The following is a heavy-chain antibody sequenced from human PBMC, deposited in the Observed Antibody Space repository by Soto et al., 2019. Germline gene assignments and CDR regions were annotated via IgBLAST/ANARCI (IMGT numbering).Heavy chain of an antibody. CDR2: ISGSGGST. J-gene: IGHJ4*02. D-gene: IGHD6-19*01. Sequence: GGSLRLSCAASGFTFSSYAMSWVRQAPGKGLEWVSAISGSGGSTYDADSVKGRFTISRDNSKNTLYLQMNSLRAEDTAVYYCAMSSFPFRIAVAATIDYWGQGTLVTVSS. V-gene: IGHV3-23*01. CDR1: GFTFSSYA. CDR3: AMSSFPFRIAVAATIDY.